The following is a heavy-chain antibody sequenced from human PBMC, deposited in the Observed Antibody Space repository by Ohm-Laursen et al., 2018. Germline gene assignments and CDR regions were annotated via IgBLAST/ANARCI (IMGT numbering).Heavy chain of an antibody. V-gene: IGHV3-11*04. CDR2: ITSGGGII. J-gene: IGHJ4*02. CDR3: AREELESSGWAD. CDR1: GFTFIDYD. Sequence: SLRLSCSASGFTFIDYDMSWIRQTPGKGLEWLSYITSGGGIIYSADSVKGRFTISRDNDEDTLYLQMNSLRAEDTAVYYCAREELESSGWADWGQGTLVTVSS. D-gene: IGHD6-19*01.